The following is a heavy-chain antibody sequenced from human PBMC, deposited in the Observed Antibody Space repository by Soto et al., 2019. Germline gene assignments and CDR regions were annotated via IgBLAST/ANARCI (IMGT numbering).Heavy chain of an antibody. CDR2: ISYDGSNQ. CDR1: GFTFRNYA. V-gene: IGHV3-30-3*01. CDR3: ARDDYASTGRNSGFDY. Sequence: QVQLVESGGGVVQPAKSLRLSCAASGFTFRNYAMHWVRQVRQAPGQGLEWVAVISYDGSNQFYADSVKGRFTISRDDSKNTLYLQMNSLRADDTAVYYCARDDYASTGRNSGFDYWGQGTLVTVSS. J-gene: IGHJ4*02. D-gene: IGHD3-22*01.